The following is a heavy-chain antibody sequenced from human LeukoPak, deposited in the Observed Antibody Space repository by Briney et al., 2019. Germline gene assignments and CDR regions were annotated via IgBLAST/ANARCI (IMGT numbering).Heavy chain of an antibody. Sequence: ASVKVSCKASGYTFTSYGISWVRQAPGQGLEWMGWISAYNGDTIYAPELQGRVTMTTDTSASTAFMELRSLTSDDTAMYYCARVPSWEPLDSWGQGTLVTVSS. J-gene: IGHJ4*02. CDR2: ISAYNGDT. CDR3: ARVPSWEPLDS. CDR1: GYTFTSYG. D-gene: IGHD1-26*01. V-gene: IGHV1-18*01.